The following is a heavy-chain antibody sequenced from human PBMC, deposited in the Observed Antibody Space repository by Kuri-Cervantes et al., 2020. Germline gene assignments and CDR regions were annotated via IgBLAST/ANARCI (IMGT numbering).Heavy chain of an antibody. Sequence: GESLKISCAASGFIVKSNYMSWVRQAPGKGLEWVSAISGSGGSTYYADSVKGRFTISRDNSKNTLYLQMNSLRAEDTAVYYCAKDLSYYGSGSWRRYGMDVWGQETTVTVSS. CDR1: GFIVKSNY. V-gene: IGHV3-23*01. CDR2: ISGSGGST. J-gene: IGHJ6*02. CDR3: AKDLSYYGSGSWRRYGMDV. D-gene: IGHD3-10*01.